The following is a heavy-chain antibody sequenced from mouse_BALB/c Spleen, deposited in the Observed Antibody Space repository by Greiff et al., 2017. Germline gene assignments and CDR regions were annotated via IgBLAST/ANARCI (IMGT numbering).Heavy chain of an antibody. CDR1: GYTFTSYY. J-gene: IGHJ4*01. V-gene: IGHV1S56*01. CDR2: IYPGNVNT. D-gene: IGHD1-1*01. Sequence: VQLQQSGPELVKPGASVRISCKASGYTFTSYYIHWVKQRPGQGLEWIGWIYPGNVNTKYNEKFKGKATLTADKSSSTAYMQLSSLTSEDSAVYFCARDYYGSSYGAMDYWGQGTSVTVSS. CDR3: ARDYYGSSYGAMDY.